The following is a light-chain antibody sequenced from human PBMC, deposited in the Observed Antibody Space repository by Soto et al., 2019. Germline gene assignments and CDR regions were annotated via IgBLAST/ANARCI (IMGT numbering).Light chain of an antibody. J-gene: IGLJ2*01. CDR1: RSDVDGYNY. Sequence: QSVLTQPASVSGSPGQSITISCTGTRSDVDGYNYVSWYQYHPGKAPKLMIYDVNNRPSGVSNRFSGSKSGNTASLTISGLQAEDEADYYCSSFTISRNTLIFGGGTKVTVL. CDR2: DVN. V-gene: IGLV2-14*01. CDR3: SSFTISRNTLI.